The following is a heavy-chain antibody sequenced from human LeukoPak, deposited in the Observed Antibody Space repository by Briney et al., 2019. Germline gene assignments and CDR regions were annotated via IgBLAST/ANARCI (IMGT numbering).Heavy chain of an antibody. D-gene: IGHD4-17*01. J-gene: IGHJ2*01. CDR1: GGSISSGGYY. CDR3: ASAPYGNWYFDL. V-gene: IGHV4-31*03. Sequence: SETLSLTCTVSGGSISSGGYYWNWIRQHPGKGLEWIGYIYVTGGTYYNPSLKSRVTISVDESKNQFSLKVNSVTAADTAVYYCASAPYGNWYFDLWGRGTLVTVSS. CDR2: IYVTGGT.